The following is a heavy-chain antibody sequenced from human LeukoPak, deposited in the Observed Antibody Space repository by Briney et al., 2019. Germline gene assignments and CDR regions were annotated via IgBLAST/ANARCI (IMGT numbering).Heavy chain of an antibody. CDR2: IYYSGST. Sequence: PSETLSLTCTVSGGSISSSSYYWGWIRQPPGKGLEWIGSIYYSGSTYYNPSLKSRVTISVDTSKNQFSLKLSSVTAADTAVYYCARGDYGGNVHFDYWGQGTLVTVSS. D-gene: IGHD4-23*01. J-gene: IGHJ4*02. CDR1: GGSISSSSYY. V-gene: IGHV4-39*07. CDR3: ARGDYGGNVHFDY.